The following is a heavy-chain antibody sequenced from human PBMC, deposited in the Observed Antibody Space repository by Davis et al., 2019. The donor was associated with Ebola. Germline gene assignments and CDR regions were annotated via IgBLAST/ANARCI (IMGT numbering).Heavy chain of an antibody. CDR2: IYYSGST. D-gene: IGHD7-27*01. CDR1: GRSISSYY. V-gene: IGHV4-59*01. J-gene: IGHJ4*02. Sequence: PSETLSLTCTASGRSISSYYWSWIRQPPGKGLEWIGYIYYSGSTNYNPSLKSRVTISVDTSKNQFSLKLSSVTAADTAVYYCARSDWGSFRWDYWGKGTLVTVSS. CDR3: ARSDWGSFRWDY.